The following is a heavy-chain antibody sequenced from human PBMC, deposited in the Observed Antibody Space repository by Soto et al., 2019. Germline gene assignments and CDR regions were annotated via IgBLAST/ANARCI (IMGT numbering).Heavy chain of an antibody. V-gene: IGHV3-15*07. J-gene: IGHJ4*02. Sequence: EVQLVESGGGLVEPGGSLRLSCAASGFTFTYAWMNWVRQAPGKGLQWVGRIKSKTDGGTTDYAAPVKGRFTISRDDSKNTLYLQMNSLKSEDTAVYYCTTERWLQSLGFDYWGQGTLVTVSS. CDR2: IKSKTDGGTT. D-gene: IGHD5-12*01. CDR3: TTERWLQSLGFDY. CDR1: GFTFTYAW.